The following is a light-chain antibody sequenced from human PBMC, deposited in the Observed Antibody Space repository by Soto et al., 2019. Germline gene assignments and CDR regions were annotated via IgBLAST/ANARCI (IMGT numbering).Light chain of an antibody. V-gene: IGKV3-20*01. J-gene: IGKJ5*01. Sequence: DIVLTQSPDTLSLSPGNRATLSCRASQSVTRSYLAWYQQRPGQAPRLLIYGASGRATGIPDRFSGSGSGTDLTLTISRLEPEDFAVYYCQQYGSSPIIFGQGTRLEIK. CDR1: QSVTRSY. CDR3: QQYGSSPII. CDR2: GAS.